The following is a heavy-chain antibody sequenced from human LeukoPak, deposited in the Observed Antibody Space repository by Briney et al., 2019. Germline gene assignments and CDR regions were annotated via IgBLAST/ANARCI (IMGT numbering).Heavy chain of an antibody. D-gene: IGHD4-17*01. Sequence: SETLSLTCTVSGGSISSSSYYWGWIRQPPGKGLEWIGSIYYSGSTYYNPSLKSRVAISVDTSKNQFSLRLSSVTAADTAVYYCARGGTGVTTAIDYWGQGTLVTVSS. CDR1: GGSISSSSYY. V-gene: IGHV4-39*07. J-gene: IGHJ4*02. CDR2: IYYSGST. CDR3: ARGGTGVTTAIDY.